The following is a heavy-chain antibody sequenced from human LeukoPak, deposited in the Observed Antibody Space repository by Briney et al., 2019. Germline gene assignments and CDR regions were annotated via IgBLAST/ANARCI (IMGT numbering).Heavy chain of an antibody. J-gene: IGHJ6*03. V-gene: IGHV7-4-1*02. CDR1: GYTFTSYA. D-gene: IGHD6-13*01. Sequence: ASVKVSCKASGYTFTSYAMNWVRQAPGQGLEWMGWINTNTGNPTYAQGFTGRFVSSLDTSVSTAYLQISSLKAEDTAVYYCARDEYSSSQYYYYYYYMDVWGKGTTVTVSS. CDR3: ARDEYSSSQYYYYYYYMDV. CDR2: INTNTGNP.